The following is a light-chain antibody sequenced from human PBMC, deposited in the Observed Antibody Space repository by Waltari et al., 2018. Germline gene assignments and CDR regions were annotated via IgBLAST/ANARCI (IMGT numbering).Light chain of an antibody. V-gene: IGLV1-40*01. J-gene: IGLJ2*01. CDR1: SSNIGAGYY. Sequence: QSVLTQPPSASGAPGQRVTISCTGSSSNIGAGYYVSWYQQFPGTAPKLLIYENNKRPSGVSDRFSGSKSGTSASLTITGLQSEDEADYYCSAWDSSLSTGLFGGGTRLTVL. CDR2: ENN. CDR3: SAWDSSLSTGL.